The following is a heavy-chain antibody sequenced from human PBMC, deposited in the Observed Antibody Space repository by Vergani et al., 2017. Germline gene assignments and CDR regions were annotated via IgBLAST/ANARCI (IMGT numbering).Heavy chain of an antibody. CDR3: ASDTHSGQRADR. CDR2: IHYSENT. CDR1: FASIRNLY. Sequence: QVQLQESGPGLVKSSETLSLTCSVSFASIRNLYCNWIRQPPGKGLEWIGYIHYSENTTYNPSLKTRVTISVDTSKNQFSLTLTSLTAADTAVYYCASDTHSGQRADRWGQGILVTVTS. D-gene: IGHD6-19*01. V-gene: IGHV4-59*11. J-gene: IGHJ5*02.